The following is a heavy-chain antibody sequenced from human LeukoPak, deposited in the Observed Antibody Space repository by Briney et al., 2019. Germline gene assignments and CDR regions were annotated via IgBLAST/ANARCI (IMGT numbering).Heavy chain of an antibody. CDR3: VRDVWGDRDSYFDY. D-gene: IGHD3-16*01. CDR2: ISSSSSYT. Sequence: GGSLRLSCAASGFTFSDYYMSWVRQAPGKGLECVSYISSSSSYTNYADSVKGRFTISRDNAKNSLFLQMNSLRAEDTAVYYCVRDVWGDRDSYFDYWGQGTLVTVSS. V-gene: IGHV3-11*05. J-gene: IGHJ4*02. CDR1: GFTFSDYY.